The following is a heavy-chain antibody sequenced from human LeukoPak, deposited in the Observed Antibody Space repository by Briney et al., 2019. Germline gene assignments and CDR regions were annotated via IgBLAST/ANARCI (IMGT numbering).Heavy chain of an antibody. J-gene: IGHJ4*02. CDR2: IWYDGSNK. D-gene: IGHD5-18*01. V-gene: IGHV3-33*01. Sequence: GGSLRLSCAASGLTFSSYGVHWARQPPGKGLEWVAVIWYDGSNKYYADCVKGRFTISRDNSKNTLYLQMNSLRAEETAVYYCARDLIRDTAYDYWGQGTLVTVSS. CDR1: GLTFSSYG. CDR3: ARDLIRDTAYDY.